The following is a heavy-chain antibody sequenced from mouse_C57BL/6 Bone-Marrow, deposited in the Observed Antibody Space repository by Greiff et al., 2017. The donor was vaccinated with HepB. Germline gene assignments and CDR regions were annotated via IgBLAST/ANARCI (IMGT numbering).Heavy chain of an antibody. J-gene: IGHJ1*03. V-gene: IGHV5-12*01. D-gene: IGHD1-1*01. CDR3: ARPSYHYGSSGDWYFDV. CDR1: GFTFSDYY. CDR2: ISNGGGST. Sequence: EVMLVESGGGLVQPGGSLKLSCAASGFTFSDYYMYWVRQTPEKRLEWVAYISNGGGSTYYPDNVKGRFTISRDNAKNTLYLQMSRLKSEDTAMYYCARPSYHYGSSGDWYFDVWGTGTTVTVSS.